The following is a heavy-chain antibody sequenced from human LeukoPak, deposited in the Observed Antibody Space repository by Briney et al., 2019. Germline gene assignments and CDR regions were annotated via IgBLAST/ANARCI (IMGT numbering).Heavy chain of an antibody. J-gene: IGHJ4*02. Sequence: SETLSLTCTVSGGSISNYYWTWIRQPPGKGLEWIGYIYYSGSTNYNPSLSSRVTISLDTSKNQFSLMLRSLTAADTAAYYCARRYTASPGERFDYWGQGTLVTVSP. CDR1: GGSISNYY. CDR2: IYYSGST. V-gene: IGHV4-59*08. CDR3: ARRYTASPGERFDY. D-gene: IGHD2-2*02.